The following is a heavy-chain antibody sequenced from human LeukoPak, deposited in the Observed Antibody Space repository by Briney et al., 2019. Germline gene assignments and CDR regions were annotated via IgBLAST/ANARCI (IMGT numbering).Heavy chain of an antibody. CDR2: IRYDGSNK. J-gene: IGHJ3*02. V-gene: IGHV3-30*02. Sequence: GGSLRLSCAASGFTFSSYGMHWVRQAPGKGLEWVAFIRYDGSNKYYADSVKGRFTISRDNSKNTLYLQMNSLRAEDTAVYYCATRDGYNSGAFDIWGQGTMVTVSS. CDR1: GFTFSSYG. CDR3: ATRDGYNSGAFDI. D-gene: IGHD5-24*01.